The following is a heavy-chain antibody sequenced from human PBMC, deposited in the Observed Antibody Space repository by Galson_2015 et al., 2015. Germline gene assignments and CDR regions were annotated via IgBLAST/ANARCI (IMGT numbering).Heavy chain of an antibody. D-gene: IGHD3-10*01. J-gene: IGHJ6*02. V-gene: IGHV3-48*02. CDR2: ISSGSSTI. CDR3: ATVDYFGSGYGMDV. Sequence: SLRLSCAASGFSFSIHRMNWVRQAPGKGLEWVSYISSGSSTIYYADSVKGRFTISRDNARNSLCLQMNSLRDEDTAVYYCATVDYFGSGYGMDVWGQGTTVTVSS. CDR1: GFSFSIHR.